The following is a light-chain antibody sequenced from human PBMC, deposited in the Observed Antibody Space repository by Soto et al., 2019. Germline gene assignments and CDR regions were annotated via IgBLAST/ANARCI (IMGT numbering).Light chain of an antibody. CDR1: QSVSSN. Sequence: EIVMTQTPATLCVSPGERATLACRASQSVSSNLAWYQQKPGQAPRLLIYGASTRATGIPARFSGSGSGTEFTLTISSLQSEGFAVYYCQQYNNWPTLTFGQGTKVDIK. CDR2: GAS. V-gene: IGKV3-15*01. J-gene: IGKJ1*01. CDR3: QQYNNWPTLT.